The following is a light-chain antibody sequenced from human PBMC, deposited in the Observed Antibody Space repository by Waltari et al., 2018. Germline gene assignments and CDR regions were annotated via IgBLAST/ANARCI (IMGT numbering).Light chain of an antibody. CDR1: QSIGPW. CDR3: HQHKTHWT. Sequence: DIQMTQSPSTLSASVGDRVTITCRASQSIGPWVAWYKLKPGKAPKLLIYDASSLESGVPLRFSGSGSGTEFTLTISSLQPDDFATYYCHQHKTHWTFGQGTKVEIK. V-gene: IGKV1-5*01. J-gene: IGKJ1*01. CDR2: DAS.